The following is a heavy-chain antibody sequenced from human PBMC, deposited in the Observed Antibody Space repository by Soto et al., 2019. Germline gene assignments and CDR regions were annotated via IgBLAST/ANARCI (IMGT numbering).Heavy chain of an antibody. CDR3: ATATVTTIGDY. V-gene: IGHV1-46*03. CDR1: GYTFTSYY. CDR2: INPSGGST. D-gene: IGHD4-17*01. Sequence: ASVKVSFKASGYTFTSYYMPWVLQAPGQGLEWMGIINPSGGSTSYAQKFQGRVTMTRDTSTSTVYMELSSLRSEDTAVYYCATATVTTIGDYWGQGTLVTVS. J-gene: IGHJ4*02.